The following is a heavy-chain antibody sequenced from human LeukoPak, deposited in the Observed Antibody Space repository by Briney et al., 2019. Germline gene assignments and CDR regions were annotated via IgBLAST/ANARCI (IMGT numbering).Heavy chain of an antibody. CDR2: ISGSGGST. CDR3: AKDGVRRAAAGNGGLFDY. D-gene: IGHD6-13*01. CDR1: GFTFSSYG. Sequence: GGTLRLSCAASGFTFSSYGMSWVRQAPGKGLEWVSAISGSGGSTYYADSVKGRFTISRDNSKNTLYLQMNSLRAEDTAVYYCAKDGVRRAAAGNGGLFDYWGQGTLVTVSS. V-gene: IGHV3-23*01. J-gene: IGHJ4*02.